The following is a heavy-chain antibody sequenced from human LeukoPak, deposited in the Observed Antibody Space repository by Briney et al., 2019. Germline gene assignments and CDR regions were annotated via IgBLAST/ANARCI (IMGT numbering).Heavy chain of an antibody. J-gene: IGHJ3*02. Sequence: GGSLRLSCAASGFTVSSNYMSWVRQAPGKGLEWVSVIYSGGSTYYADSVKGRFTISRDNSKNTLYLQMNSLRAEDTAVYYCASVPLGSGYYYVVRRRANDAFDIWGQGTMVTVSS. D-gene: IGHD3-22*01. CDR2: IYSGGST. CDR3: ASVPLGSGYYYVVRRRANDAFDI. V-gene: IGHV3-66*01. CDR1: GFTVSSNY.